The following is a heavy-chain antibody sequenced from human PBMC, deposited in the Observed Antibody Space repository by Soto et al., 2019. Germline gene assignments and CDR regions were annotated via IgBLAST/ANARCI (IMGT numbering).Heavy chain of an antibody. D-gene: IGHD6-6*01. V-gene: IGHV3-11*01. CDR3: AKRRGYSSSSFVDY. CDR2: ISSSGSTI. CDR1: GFTFSDYY. J-gene: IGHJ4*02. Sequence: GGSLRLSCAASGFTFSDYYMSWIRQAPGKGLEWVSYISSSGSTIYYADSVKGRFTISRDNAKNSLYLQMNSLRAEDTAVYYCAKRRGYSSSSFVDYWGQGTLVTVSS.